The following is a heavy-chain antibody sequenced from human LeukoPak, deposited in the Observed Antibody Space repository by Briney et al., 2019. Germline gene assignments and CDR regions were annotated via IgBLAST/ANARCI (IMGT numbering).Heavy chain of an antibody. Sequence: PLETLSLTCTVSVGSISSGGYYSSWVSQHPGKGLGWLGYIYYSGSTYYNPSLKSRVTISVDTSKNQFSLKLSSVTAADTAVYYCARDSGYISHYFQHWGQGTLVTVSS. CDR1: VGSISSGGYY. V-gene: IGHV4-31*03. CDR2: IYYSGST. D-gene: IGHD3-22*01. CDR3: ARDSGYISHYFQH. J-gene: IGHJ1*01.